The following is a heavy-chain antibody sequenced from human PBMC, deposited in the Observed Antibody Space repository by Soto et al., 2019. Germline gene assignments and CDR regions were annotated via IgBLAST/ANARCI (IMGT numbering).Heavy chain of an antibody. J-gene: IGHJ4*02. CDR1: GGSISSHY. D-gene: IGHD3-22*01. CDR2: NYSSGSA. V-gene: IGHV4-59*11. CDR3: ARLMSSGRFDY. Sequence: SETLSLTCTVAGGSISSHYWSWIRQPPGKGLEWIGHNYSSGSANYNPSLNSRVTISVDTSKNQFSLNLSSVTAADTAVYYCARLMSSGRFDYWGQGTLVTVSS.